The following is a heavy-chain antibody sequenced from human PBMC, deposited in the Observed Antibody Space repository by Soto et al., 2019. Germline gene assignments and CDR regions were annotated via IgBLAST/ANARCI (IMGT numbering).Heavy chain of an antibody. CDR1: GYTFDRYG. D-gene: IGHD2-15*01. J-gene: IGHJ6*02. V-gene: IGHV1-18*01. Sequence: QVQLVQSGAEVKKSGASVKVSCKTSGYTFDRYGVSWVRQAPGQGLEWSGWISAYNGNTNYAQNLKGRGIMTIDTSTGMACLELRSLTSDDSAVYSCAREGYCRSGSCALYYPEYFGMDVWGQGTSVTVSS. CDR2: ISAYNGNT. CDR3: AREGYCRSGSCALYYPEYFGMDV.